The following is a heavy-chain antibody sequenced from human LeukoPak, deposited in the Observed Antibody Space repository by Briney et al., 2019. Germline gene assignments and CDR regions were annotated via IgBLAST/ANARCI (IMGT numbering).Heavy chain of an antibody. CDR1: GFTFSSYA. V-gene: IGHV3-23*01. CDR2: ISGSGGST. CDR3: AKEPNYDFWSGYYQAGMDV. J-gene: IGHJ6*02. Sequence: GGSLRLSCAASGFTFSSYAMSWVRQAPGKGLEWVSAISGSGGSTYYADSVKGRFTISRDNSKNTLYLQMNSLSAEDTAVYYCAKEPNYDFWSGYYQAGMDVWGQGTTVTVSS. D-gene: IGHD3-3*01.